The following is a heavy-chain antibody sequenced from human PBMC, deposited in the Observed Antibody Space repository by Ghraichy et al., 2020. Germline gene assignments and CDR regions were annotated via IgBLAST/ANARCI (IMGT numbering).Heavy chain of an antibody. J-gene: IGHJ2*01. CDR3: ARRGIERWLQFKNWYFDL. Sequence: ESLNISCAVYGGSFSGYYWSWIRQPPGKGLEWIGEINHSGSTNYNPSLKSRVTISVDTSKNQFSLKLSSVTAADTAVYYCARRGIERWLQFKNWYFDLWGRGTLVTVSS. CDR1: GGSFSGYY. D-gene: IGHD5-24*01. CDR2: INHSGST. V-gene: IGHV4-34*01.